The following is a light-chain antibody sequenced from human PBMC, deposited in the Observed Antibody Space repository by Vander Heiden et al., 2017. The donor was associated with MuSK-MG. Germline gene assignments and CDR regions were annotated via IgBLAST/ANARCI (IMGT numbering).Light chain of an antibody. Sequence: QSALTQPASVSGSPGQSITISCTGTSSDVGGYNYVSWYQQHPGKAPKLMSYDVSNRPSGVSNRFSGSKSGNTASLTISGLQAEDEADYYCSSYTSSSTLDKVFGGGTKLTVL. CDR2: DVS. J-gene: IGLJ2*01. CDR1: SSDVGGYNY. CDR3: SSYTSSSTLDKV. V-gene: IGLV2-14*01.